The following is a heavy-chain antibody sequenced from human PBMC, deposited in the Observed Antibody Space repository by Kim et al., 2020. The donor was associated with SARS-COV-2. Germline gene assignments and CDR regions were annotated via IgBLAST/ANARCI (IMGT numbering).Heavy chain of an antibody. CDR3: ARGRAGVVPSPILGLGPYYYYYAMDV. CDR2: VNHSGIT. D-gene: IGHD3-3*01. Sequence: SETLSLTCAVYGGSWIRQAPGTGLEWLGEVNHSGITKYHPSLKSRVTISVDTSKNQFSLKLPSVTAADTAVFYCARGRAGVVPSPILGLGPYYYYYAMDVWGQGTTVTVS. J-gene: IGHJ6*02. V-gene: IGHV4-34*01. CDR1: GGS.